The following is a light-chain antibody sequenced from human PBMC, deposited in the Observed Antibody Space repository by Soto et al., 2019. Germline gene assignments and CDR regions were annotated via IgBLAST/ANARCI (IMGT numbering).Light chain of an antibody. CDR1: SSDVGTYNY. CDR3: TSYTSGTYV. CDR2: EVS. V-gene: IGLV2-14*01. J-gene: IGLJ1*01. Sequence: QSALTQPASVSGSPGQSITISCTGTSSDVGTYNYVSWDQQHPGKAPKLMIFEVSNRPSGVSNRFSGSKSGNTASLTISGLQAEDEADYYCTSYTSGTYVFGTGTKVTVL.